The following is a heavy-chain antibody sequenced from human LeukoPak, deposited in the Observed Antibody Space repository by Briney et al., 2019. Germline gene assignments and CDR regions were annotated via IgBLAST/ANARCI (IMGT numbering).Heavy chain of an antibody. CDR3: ARYPLGELSPFDY. D-gene: IGHD3-16*02. J-gene: IGHJ4*02. V-gene: IGHV1-18*01. Sequence: GASVKVSCKASGYTFTSYGISWVRQAPGQGLEWMGWISANNGFKNYAQKLQDRVTLTTDTSATTAYMELRSLRSDDTAVYYCARYPLGELSPFDYWGQGTLVTVSS. CDR1: GYTFTSYG. CDR2: ISANNGFK.